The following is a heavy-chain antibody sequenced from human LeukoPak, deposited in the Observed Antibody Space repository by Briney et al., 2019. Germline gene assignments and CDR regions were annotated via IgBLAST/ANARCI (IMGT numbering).Heavy chain of an antibody. Sequence: PGGSLRLSCAASGFTFSSYWMSWVRQAPGKGLEWVANIKQDGSDKYYVDSVKGRFTISRDNAKNSLYLQMNSLRAEDTAVYYCARDQTYGSGSYSYGFDYWGQGTLVTVSS. D-gene: IGHD3-10*01. CDR3: ARDQTYGSGSYSYGFDY. CDR2: IKQDGSDK. CDR1: GFTFSSYW. J-gene: IGHJ4*02. V-gene: IGHV3-7*01.